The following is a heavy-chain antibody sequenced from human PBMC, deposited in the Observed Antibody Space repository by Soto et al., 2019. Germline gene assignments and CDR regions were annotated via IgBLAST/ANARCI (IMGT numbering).Heavy chain of an antibody. CDR2: INPSGGST. CDR3: ARTYDFWSGYNYFDY. D-gene: IGHD3-3*01. CDR1: GYTFTSYY. Sequence: GASVKVSCTASGYTFTSYYMHWVRQAPGQGLEWMGIINPSGGSTSYAQKFQGRVTMTRDTSTSTVYMELSSLRSEDTAVYYCARTYDFWSGYNYFDYWGQGTLVTVSS. V-gene: IGHV1-46*03. J-gene: IGHJ4*02.